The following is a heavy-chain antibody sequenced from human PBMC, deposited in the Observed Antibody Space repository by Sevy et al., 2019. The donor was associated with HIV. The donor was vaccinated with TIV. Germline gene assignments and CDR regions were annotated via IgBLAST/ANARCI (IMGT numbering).Heavy chain of an antibody. CDR1: GGTFSTYI. J-gene: IGHJ5*01. CDR2: VIASVNMA. Sequence: ASVKVSCKASGGTFSTYIINWVRQAPGQGLEWMGGVIASVNMANSAQQFQGRVTITADGSTRTAYMELSSLTSEDTALYYCATAMPCGGDCYYFDSWGQGTRVTVSS. CDR3: ATAMPCGGDCYYFDS. V-gene: IGHV1-69*10. D-gene: IGHD2-21*02.